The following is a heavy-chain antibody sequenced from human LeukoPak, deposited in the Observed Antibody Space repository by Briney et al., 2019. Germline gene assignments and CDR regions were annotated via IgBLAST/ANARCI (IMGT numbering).Heavy chain of an antibody. CDR2: INPNRGGT. J-gene: IGHJ3*02. V-gene: IGHV1-2*02. CDR1: GYTFTGYY. Sequence: GASVKVSCKASGYTFTGYYMHWVRQAPGQGLEWMGWINPNRGGTNYAQKFQGRVTMTWDTSISTAYMELSSLRSDDTAVYYCARAGLWDYYDSSGYHNGAFDIWGQGTMVSVSS. D-gene: IGHD3-22*01. CDR3: ARAGLWDYYDSSGYHNGAFDI.